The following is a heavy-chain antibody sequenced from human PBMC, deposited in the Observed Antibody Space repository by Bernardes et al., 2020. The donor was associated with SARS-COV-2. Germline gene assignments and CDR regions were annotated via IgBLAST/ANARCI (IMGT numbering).Heavy chain of an antibody. Sequence: GGSLRLSCAASGFTFSSYAMTWVRQAPGKGLEWVSLISGSGGSTNYADSVKGRFTISRDNSKNTLYLQMNSLRAEDTAVYYCAKGVLLSGAGHFDYWGQGTLVTVSS. CDR3: AKGVLLSGAGHFDY. V-gene: IGHV3-23*01. J-gene: IGHJ4*02. CDR1: GFTFSSYA. CDR2: ISGSGGST. D-gene: IGHD6-13*01.